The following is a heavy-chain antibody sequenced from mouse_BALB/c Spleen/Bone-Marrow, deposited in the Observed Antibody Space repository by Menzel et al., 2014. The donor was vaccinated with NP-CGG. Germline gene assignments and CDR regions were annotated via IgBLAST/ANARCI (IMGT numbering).Heavy chain of an antibody. D-gene: IGHD1-1*02. Sequence: EVQLLKSGGGLVQPKGSLKLSCAASGFTFNTYAMHWVRQAPGKGLEWVARIRSNSNNYATYYADSVKDRFTISRDDSQSMHYLQKSNFKTKDTTMYYCVTYSTISHYSAMDYWGQGTSFTVSS. CDR3: VTYSTISHYSAMDY. J-gene: IGHJ4*01. CDR1: GFTFNTYA. V-gene: IGHV10-1*02. CDR2: IRSNSNNYAT.